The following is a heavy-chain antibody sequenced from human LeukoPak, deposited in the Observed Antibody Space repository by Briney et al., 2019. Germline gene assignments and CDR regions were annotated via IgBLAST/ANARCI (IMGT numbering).Heavy chain of an antibody. CDR3: ARGDLLADDWLFSSESFDY. CDR2: ISYDGSNK. Sequence: PGRSLRLSCAASGFTFSSYAMHWVRQAPGKGLERVAVISYDGSNKYYADSVKGRFTISRDNSKNTLYLQMNSLRAEDTAVYYCARGDLLADDWLFSSESFDYWGQGTLVTVSS. J-gene: IGHJ4*02. CDR1: GFTFSSYA. D-gene: IGHD3-9*01. V-gene: IGHV3-30*04.